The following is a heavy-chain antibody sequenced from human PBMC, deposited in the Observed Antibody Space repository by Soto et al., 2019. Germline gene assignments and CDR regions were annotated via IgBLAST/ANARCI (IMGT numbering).Heavy chain of an antibody. Sequence: GGSLRLSCAASGFSFSSYAMSWFRQAPGKGLEWVSTISGSGGSTYYADSVKGRFTISRDNSKNTLYLQMNSLRAEDTAVYYCAKDPYYDFWSGYMDFDYWGQGTLVTVSS. V-gene: IGHV3-23*01. CDR3: AKDPYYDFWSGYMDFDY. D-gene: IGHD3-3*01. CDR2: ISGSGGST. J-gene: IGHJ4*02. CDR1: GFSFSSYA.